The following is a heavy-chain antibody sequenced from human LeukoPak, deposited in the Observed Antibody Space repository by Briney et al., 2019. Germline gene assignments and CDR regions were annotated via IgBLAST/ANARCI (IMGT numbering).Heavy chain of an antibody. Sequence: PGRSLRLSCAASGFNFRSYEMNWVRQAPGKGLEWVSYISNTDETRTYADSVKGRFTISRDNAKNSLHLEMNSLRAEDTAVYYCAREIVSAVAGNFDYWGQGTLVTVSS. CDR1: GFNFRSYE. CDR3: AREIVSAVAGNFDY. J-gene: IGHJ4*02. V-gene: IGHV3-48*03. D-gene: IGHD6-19*01. CDR2: ISNTDETR.